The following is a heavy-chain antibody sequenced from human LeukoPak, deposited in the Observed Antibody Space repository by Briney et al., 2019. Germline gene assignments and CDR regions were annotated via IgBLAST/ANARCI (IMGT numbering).Heavy chain of an antibody. CDR3: ARGSYGEVAFDI. J-gene: IGHJ3*02. D-gene: IGHD4-17*01. CDR2: ISGNKGDT. Sequence: ASVKVSCKASGYPFTSFGISWVRQAPGQGLEWMGRISGNKGDTIYAQKVQGRVTMTTDRSTSTTHMELRSLRPDDTAVYYCARGSYGEVAFDIWGQGTMVTVSS. V-gene: IGHV1-18*01. CDR1: GYPFTSFG.